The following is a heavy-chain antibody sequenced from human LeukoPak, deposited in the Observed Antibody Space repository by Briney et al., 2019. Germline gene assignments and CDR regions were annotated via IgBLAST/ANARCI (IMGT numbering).Heavy chain of an antibody. J-gene: IGHJ4*02. CDR2: IYPGDSDT. D-gene: IGHD5-18*01. Sequence: GESLKISCKGSGYSFTSYWIGWVRQMPGKGLERMGIIYPGDSDTRYSPSFQVQVTISADKSISTAYLQWSSLKASDTAMYYCARLLEVTTDTALDYWGQGTLVTVSS. CDR3: ARLLEVTTDTALDY. V-gene: IGHV5-51*01. CDR1: GYSFTSYW.